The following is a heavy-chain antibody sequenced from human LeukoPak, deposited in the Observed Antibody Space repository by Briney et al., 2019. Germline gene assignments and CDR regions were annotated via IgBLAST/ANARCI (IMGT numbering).Heavy chain of an antibody. V-gene: IGHV3-66*01. CDR2: IYSGGNT. CDR1: GFTVSSSY. D-gene: IGHD1-26*01. Sequence: VGSLRLSCAISGFTVSSSYMSWLRQAPGRGLEWVSIIYSGGNTYYADTVQGRFSISRDNSRNMLYLQINSLPAEDTAVYYCAREAGATDYWGQGTLVAVSS. J-gene: IGHJ4*02. CDR3: AREAGATDY.